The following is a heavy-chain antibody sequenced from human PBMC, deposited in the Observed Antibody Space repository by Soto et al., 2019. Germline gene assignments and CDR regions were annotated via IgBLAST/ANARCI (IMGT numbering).Heavy chain of an antibody. CDR1: GGSISSYY. J-gene: IGHJ6*02. CDR3: ARLYSSGAEAYYYGMDA. V-gene: IGHV4-59*01. CDR2: IYYSGST. D-gene: IGHD6-19*01. Sequence: KPSETLSLTCTVSGGSISSYYWSWIRQPPGKGLEWIGYIYYSGSTNYNPSLKSRVTISVDTSKNQFSLKLSSVTAADTAVYYCARLYSSGAEAYYYGMDAWGQGTTVTVSS.